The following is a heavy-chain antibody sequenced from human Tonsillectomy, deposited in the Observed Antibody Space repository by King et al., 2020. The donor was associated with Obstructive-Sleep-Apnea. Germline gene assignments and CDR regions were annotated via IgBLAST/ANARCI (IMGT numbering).Heavy chain of an antibody. V-gene: IGHV3-30*18. J-gene: IGHJ4*02. D-gene: IGHD3-10*01. CDR1: GFTFSSYG. CDR2: ISYDGSNK. CDR3: AKDKVVRGVDPSPYFDY. Sequence: VQLVESGGGVVQPGRSLRLSCAASGFTFSSYGMHWVRPAPGKGLEWVAVISYDGSNKDYADSVKCRFTISRDNSKNTLYLQMNSLRAEDTAVYYCAKDKVVRGVDPSPYFDYWGQGTLVTVSS.